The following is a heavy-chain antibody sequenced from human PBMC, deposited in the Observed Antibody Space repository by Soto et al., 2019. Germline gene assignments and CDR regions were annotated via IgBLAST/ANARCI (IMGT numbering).Heavy chain of an antibody. Sequence: SETLSLTCTVSGGSISSGGYYWSWIRQHPGKGLEWIGYIYYSGSTYYNPSLKSRVTISVDTSKNQFSLKLSSVTAADTAVYYCARDGLWEGFDYWGQGTLVTVSS. CDR3: ARDGLWEGFDY. V-gene: IGHV4-31*03. CDR1: GGSISSGGYY. D-gene: IGHD1-26*01. J-gene: IGHJ4*02. CDR2: IYYSGST.